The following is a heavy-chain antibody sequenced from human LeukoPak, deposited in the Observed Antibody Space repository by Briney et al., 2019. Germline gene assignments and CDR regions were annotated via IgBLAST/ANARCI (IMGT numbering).Heavy chain of an antibody. J-gene: IGHJ5*02. D-gene: IGHD3-22*01. CDR1: GFTFSSYS. Sequence: PAGSLRLSCAASGFTFSSYSMNWVRQAPGKGLEWVSSISSSSSYIYYADSVKGRFTISRDNAKNSLYLQMNSLRAEDTAVYYCARRHYYDSSGYYNWFDPWGQGTLVTVSS. CDR2: ISSSSSYI. V-gene: IGHV3-21*01. CDR3: ARRHYYDSSGYYNWFDP.